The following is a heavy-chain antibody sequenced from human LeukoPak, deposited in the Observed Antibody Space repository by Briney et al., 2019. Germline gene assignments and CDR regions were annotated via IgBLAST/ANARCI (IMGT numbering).Heavy chain of an antibody. D-gene: IGHD2-21*02. CDR3: ARAVTGDALGI. CDR2: IYNTGSS. Sequence: PSETLSLTCTVSSGSISGYYLTWIRQPAGKGLEWIGRIYNTGSSTYNPSLKSRVTMSVDTSKKHFSLKLSSVTAADTAVYYCARAVTGDALGIWGQGTMVIVSS. CDR1: SGSISGYY. J-gene: IGHJ3*02. V-gene: IGHV4-4*07.